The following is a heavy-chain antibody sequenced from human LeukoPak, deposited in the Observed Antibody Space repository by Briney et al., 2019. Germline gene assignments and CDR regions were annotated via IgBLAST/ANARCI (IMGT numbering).Heavy chain of an antibody. V-gene: IGHV1-8*01. CDR3: ARGGYCSGGSCPRGYSFYYGMDV. Sequence: ASVKVSCKASGYTFTSYDINWVRQATGQGLEWMGWMYPNSGNTGYAQKFQGRVTMTRNTSISTAYMELSSLRSEDTAVYYCARGGYCSGGSCPRGYSFYYGMDVWGQGTTVTVSS. CDR2: MYPNSGNT. D-gene: IGHD2-15*01. J-gene: IGHJ6*02. CDR1: GYTFTSYD.